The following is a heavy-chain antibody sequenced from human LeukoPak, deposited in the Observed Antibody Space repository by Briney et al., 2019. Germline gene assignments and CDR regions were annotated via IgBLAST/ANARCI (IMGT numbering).Heavy chain of an antibody. J-gene: IGHJ6*02. CDR3: ARVIVVVPAVYGMDV. V-gene: IGHV1-46*01. Sequence: VSVKVSCKASGYTFTSYYMHWVRQAPGQGLEWMGIINPSGGSTSYAQKFQGRVTMTRDTSTSTVYMELSSLRSEDTAVYYCARVIVVVPAVYGMDVWGQGTTVTVSS. CDR2: INPSGGST. D-gene: IGHD2-2*01. CDR1: GYTFTSYY.